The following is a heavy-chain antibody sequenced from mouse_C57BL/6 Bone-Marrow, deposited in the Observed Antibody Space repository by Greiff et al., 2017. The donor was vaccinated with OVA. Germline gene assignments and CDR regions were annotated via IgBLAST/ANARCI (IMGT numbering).Heavy chain of an antibody. Sequence: EVKLMESGGGLVKPGGSLKLSCAASGFTFSSYAMSWVRQTPEKRLEWVATISSGGSYTYYPDSVKGRFTISRDNAKNTLYLQMSSLKSEDTAMYYCASPSLYDYDEGYAMDYWGQGTSVTVSS. V-gene: IGHV5-6*03. CDR2: ISSGGSYT. D-gene: IGHD2-4*01. J-gene: IGHJ4*01. CDR3: ASPSLYDYDEGYAMDY. CDR1: GFTFSSYA.